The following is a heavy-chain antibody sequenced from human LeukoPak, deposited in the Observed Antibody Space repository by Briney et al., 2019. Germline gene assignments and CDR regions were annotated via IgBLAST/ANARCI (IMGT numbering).Heavy chain of an antibody. J-gene: IGHJ3*01. CDR2: IYTSGST. V-gene: IGHV4-4*07. CDR1: GGSISSYY. Sequence: SETLSLTCTVSGGSISSYYWNWIRQSAGKGLEWIGRIYTSGSTNYNPSLKSRVTMSVDTSKNQFSLKVSSVTTADTAVYYCARDDFWSGYRAFDVWGQGTRVTVSS. D-gene: IGHD3-3*01. CDR3: ARDDFWSGYRAFDV.